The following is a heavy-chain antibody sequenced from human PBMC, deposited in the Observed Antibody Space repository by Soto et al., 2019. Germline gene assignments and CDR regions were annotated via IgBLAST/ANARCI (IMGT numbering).Heavy chain of an antibody. V-gene: IGHV3-30-3*01. J-gene: IGHJ4*02. CDR3: ARMDGSGYYGSYFDY. CDR2: ISYDGSNK. CDR1: GFTFSSYA. D-gene: IGHD3-22*01. Sequence: QVQLVESGGGXXXXXXXLRLSCAASGFTFSSYAMHWVRQAPGKGLEWVAIISYDGSNKYYADSVKGRFTISRDNSKSKLYLQMNSLRAEDTAVYYCARMDGSGYYGSYFDYWGQGTLVTVSS.